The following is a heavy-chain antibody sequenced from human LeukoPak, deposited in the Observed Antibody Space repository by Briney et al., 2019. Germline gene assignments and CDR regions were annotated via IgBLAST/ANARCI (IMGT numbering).Heavy chain of an antibody. Sequence: GGSLRLSCAASGFTFSRYWMTWVRQAPGKGLEWMANIKQDGSKKNYVDSVKGRFTISRDNAKNSLYLQMNSLRAEDTAVYYCAREYYYDSSGKDYWGQGTLVTVSS. V-gene: IGHV3-7*03. CDR2: IKQDGSKK. D-gene: IGHD3-22*01. J-gene: IGHJ4*02. CDR3: AREYYYDSSGKDY. CDR1: GFTFSRYW.